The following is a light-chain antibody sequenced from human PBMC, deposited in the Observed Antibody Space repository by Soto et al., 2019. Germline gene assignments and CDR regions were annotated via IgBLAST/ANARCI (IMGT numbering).Light chain of an antibody. CDR2: DAS. CDR3: QQFIDGWT. CDR1: QRISTW. V-gene: IGKV1-5*01. Sequence: DIQMTQSPSTLSASVGDVVTTTSRASQRISTWLAWYHQKPGKAPKLLISDASSLETGVPSRFRGSGSETEFTLTISGLQPDDFATYYCQQFIDGWTFGQGTKVDIK. J-gene: IGKJ1*01.